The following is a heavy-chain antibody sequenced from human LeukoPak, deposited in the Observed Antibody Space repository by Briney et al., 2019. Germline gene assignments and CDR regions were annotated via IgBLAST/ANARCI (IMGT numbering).Heavy chain of an antibody. CDR3: ARGFYGSGGPDPLGY. D-gene: IGHD3-10*01. CDR2: INAGNGNT. Sequence: ASVKVSCKASGYTFTSCAMHWVRQAPGQRLEWMGWINAGNGNTKYSQKFQGRVTITRDTSASTAYMELSSLRSEDTAVYYCARGFYGSGGPDPLGYWGQGTLVTVSS. J-gene: IGHJ4*02. CDR1: GYTFTSCA. V-gene: IGHV1-3*01.